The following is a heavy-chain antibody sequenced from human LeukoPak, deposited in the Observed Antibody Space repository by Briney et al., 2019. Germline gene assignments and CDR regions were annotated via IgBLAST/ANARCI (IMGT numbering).Heavy chain of an antibody. CDR1: GFTFSSYA. CDR3: AKDTMIVVVDAFDI. V-gene: IGHV3-30-3*02. D-gene: IGHD3-22*01. J-gene: IGHJ3*02. Sequence: GGSLRLSCAASGFTFSSYAMHWVRQAPGKGLEWVAVISYDGSNKYYADSVKGRFTISRDNSKNTLYLQMNSLRAEDTAVYYCAKDTMIVVVDAFDIWGQGTMVTVSS. CDR2: ISYDGSNK.